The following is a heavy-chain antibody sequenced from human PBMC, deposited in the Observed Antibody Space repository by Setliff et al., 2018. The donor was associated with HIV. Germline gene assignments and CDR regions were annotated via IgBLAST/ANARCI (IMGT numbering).Heavy chain of an antibody. CDR3: ARTSTMVRGVIMDYYYYMDV. D-gene: IGHD3-10*01. Sequence: GASVKVSCKASGYTFTSYTLHWVRQAPGQRLEWMGWINAGNGNTKFSQKFQGRVAITRDTSASTAYMELSSLRSDDTAVYYCARTSTMVRGVIMDYYYYMDVWGKGSTVTVSS. CDR1: GYTFTSYT. CDR2: INAGNGNT. V-gene: IGHV1-3*01. J-gene: IGHJ6*03.